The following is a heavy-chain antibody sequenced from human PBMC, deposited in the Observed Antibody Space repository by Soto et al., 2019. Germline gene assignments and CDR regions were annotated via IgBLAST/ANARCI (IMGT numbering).Heavy chain of an antibody. Sequence: QVQLVESGGGVVQPGRSLRLSCAASGFTFSSYGMHWVRQAPGKGLEWVAVISYDGSNKYYADSVKGRFTISRDNSKNTRYLQMNSLRAEDTAVYYCAKDQAGAYDYWGQGTLVTVSS. J-gene: IGHJ4*02. CDR2: ISYDGSNK. D-gene: IGHD4-17*01. CDR1: GFTFSSYG. V-gene: IGHV3-30*18. CDR3: AKDQAGAYDY.